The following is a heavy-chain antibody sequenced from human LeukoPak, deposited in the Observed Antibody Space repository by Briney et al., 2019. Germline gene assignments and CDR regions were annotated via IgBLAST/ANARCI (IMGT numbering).Heavy chain of an antibody. D-gene: IGHD6-6*01. J-gene: IGHJ6*02. V-gene: IGHV1-18*01. CDR3: AGYSSSSLFFYGMDV. CDR1: GYTFTSYG. CDR2: ISAYNGNT. Sequence: ASVKVSCKASGYTFTSYGISWVRQAPGQGLEWMGWISAYNGNTNYAQKLQGRVTMTTDTSTSTVYMELRSLRSDDTAVYYCAGYSSSSLFFYGMDVWGQGTTVTVSS.